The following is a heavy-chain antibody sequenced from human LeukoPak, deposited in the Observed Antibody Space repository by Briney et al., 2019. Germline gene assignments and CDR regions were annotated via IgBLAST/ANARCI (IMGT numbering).Heavy chain of an antibody. Sequence: SETLSLTCTVSGGSISSSSYYWGWIRQPPGKGLEWIGSIYYSGSTYYNPSLKSRVTISVDTSKNQFSLKLSSVTAADTAVYYCARDLAGRVTIFGVVIRPLHHHVDYWGQGTLVTVSS. V-gene: IGHV4-39*07. CDR2: IYYSGST. J-gene: IGHJ4*02. CDR1: GGSISSSSYY. D-gene: IGHD3-3*01. CDR3: ARDLAGRVTIFGVVIRPLHHHVDY.